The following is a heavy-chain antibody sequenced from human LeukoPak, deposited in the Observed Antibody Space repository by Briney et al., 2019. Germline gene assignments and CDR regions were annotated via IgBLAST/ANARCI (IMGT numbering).Heavy chain of an antibody. Sequence: GGSLRLSCAASGFTFSSYSMNWVRQAPGKGLEWVSSISGSSSYIYYADSVKGRFTISRDNAKNSLYLQMNSLRAEDTAVYYCASEVGATSDYWGQGTLVTVSS. CDR1: GFTFSSYS. V-gene: IGHV3-21*01. D-gene: IGHD1-26*01. J-gene: IGHJ4*02. CDR3: ASEVGATSDY. CDR2: ISGSSSYI.